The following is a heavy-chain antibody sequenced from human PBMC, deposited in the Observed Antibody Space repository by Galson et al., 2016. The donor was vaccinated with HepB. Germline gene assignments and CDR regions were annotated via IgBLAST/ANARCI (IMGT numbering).Heavy chain of an antibody. CDR2: ISHNENIK. CDR3: AKGGNSGFDFIDY. Sequence: SLRLSCAASGFPFSPFGMHWVRRAPGKGLEWVAIISHNENIKYYADSVKGRFTISRDNSKNTMYLQMNSLRPEDTAVYYCAKGGNSGFDFIDYWGQGTLVTVSS. CDR1: GFPFSPFG. D-gene: IGHD5-12*01. J-gene: IGHJ4*02. V-gene: IGHV3-30*18.